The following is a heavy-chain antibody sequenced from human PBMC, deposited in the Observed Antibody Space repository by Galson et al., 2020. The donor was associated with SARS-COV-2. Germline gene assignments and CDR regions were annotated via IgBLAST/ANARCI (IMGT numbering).Heavy chain of an antibody. Sequence: GGSLSLSCAASGFTFSSYGMSWVRQAPGKGLEWISAISGRDGSTYYADSVKGRFTISGDNSKNTVYLHMNSLRAEDTAVYYCATRYCSSARCYNQYFHHWGQGTLVTVSS. D-gene: IGHD2-2*02. CDR2: ISGRDGST. CDR3: ATRYCSSARCYNQYFHH. CDR1: GFTFSSYG. V-gene: IGHV3-23*01. J-gene: IGHJ1*01.